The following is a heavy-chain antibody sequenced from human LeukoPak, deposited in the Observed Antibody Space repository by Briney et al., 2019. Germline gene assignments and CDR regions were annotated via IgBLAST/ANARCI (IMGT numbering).Heavy chain of an antibody. J-gene: IGHJ4*02. Sequence: PSETLSLTCTVSGGSVSSGSYYWSWIWQPPGKGLEWIGYIYYSGSTNYNPSLKSRVTISVDTSKNQFSLKLSSVTAADTAVYYCARGDSIDYWGQGTLVTVSS. D-gene: IGHD3-22*01. CDR2: IYYSGST. CDR1: GGSVSSGSYY. CDR3: ARGDSIDY. V-gene: IGHV4-61*01.